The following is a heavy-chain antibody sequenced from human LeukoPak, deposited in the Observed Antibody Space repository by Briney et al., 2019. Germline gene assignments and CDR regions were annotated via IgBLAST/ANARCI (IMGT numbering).Heavy chain of an antibody. V-gene: IGHV1-46*01. Sequence: GASVKVSCKASGYTFTSYYMHWVRQAPGQGLEWMGIINPSGGSTSYAQKFQGRVTMTRDTSTSTVYMELSSLRSEDTAVYYCARDLTTVVTRDAFDIWGQGTMVTVSS. CDR2: INPSGGST. J-gene: IGHJ3*02. CDR1: GYTFTSYY. CDR3: ARDLTTVVTRDAFDI. D-gene: IGHD4-23*01.